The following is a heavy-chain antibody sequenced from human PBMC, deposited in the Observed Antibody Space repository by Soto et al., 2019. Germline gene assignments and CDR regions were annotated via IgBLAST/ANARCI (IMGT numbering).Heavy chain of an antibody. CDR3: AHRVVPAPFDY. CDR2: IYWDDDK. V-gene: IGHV2-5*02. D-gene: IGHD2-15*01. J-gene: IGHJ4*02. Sequence: SGPMLVNPTQTLTLTCTFSGFSLSTSGVGVGWIRQPPGKALEWLALIYWDDDKRYSPSLKSRLSITKDTSKNQVLLTLTNMDPVDTATYFCAHRVVPAPFDYWGQGTLVTVSS. CDR1: GFSLSTSGVG.